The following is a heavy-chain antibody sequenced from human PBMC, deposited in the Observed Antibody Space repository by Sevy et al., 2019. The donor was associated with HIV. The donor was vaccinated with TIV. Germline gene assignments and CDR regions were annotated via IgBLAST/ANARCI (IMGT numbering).Heavy chain of an antibody. Sequence: ETLSLTCTVSGGSITSLYWNWIRQPPGKGLEWITNIYYNGHINYNPSLKSRVTLSLDTSKNQFSLRVSSVTAADTAMYYCAGENAWGRGYSWGQGTLVTVSS. CDR2: IYYNGHI. J-gene: IGHJ4*02. D-gene: IGHD1-26*01. V-gene: IGHV4-59*08. CDR3: AGENAWGRGYS. CDR1: GGSITSLY.